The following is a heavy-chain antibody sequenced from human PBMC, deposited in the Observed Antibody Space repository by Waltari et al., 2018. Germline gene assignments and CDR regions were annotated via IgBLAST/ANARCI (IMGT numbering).Heavy chain of an antibody. Sequence: EVQLVESGGGLVQPGRSLRLSCAASGFTFDDYAMHWVRQAPGKGLEGVSGISWNSGSIGYADTVKGRFTNSRDNAKNSLYLQMNSLRAEDTALYYCAKTLTMVRGSGGYFQHWGQGTLVTVSS. CDR1: GFTFDDYA. J-gene: IGHJ1*01. CDR3: AKTLTMVRGSGGYFQH. D-gene: IGHD3-10*01. V-gene: IGHV3-9*01. CDR2: ISWNSGSI.